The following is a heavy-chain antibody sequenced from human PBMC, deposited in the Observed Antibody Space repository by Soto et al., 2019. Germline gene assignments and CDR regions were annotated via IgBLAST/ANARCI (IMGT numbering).Heavy chain of an antibody. V-gene: IGHV4-39*01. D-gene: IGHD3-3*01. CDR3: ARHHYDFWSGYLRWFDP. CDR1: GGSISSSSYY. CDR2: IYYSGST. J-gene: IGHJ5*02. Sequence: SETLSLTCTVSGGSISSSSYYWGWIRQPPGKGLEWIGSIYYSGSTYYNPSLKSRVTISVDTSKNQFSLKLSSVTAADTAVYYCARHHYDFWSGYLRWFDPWGQGTLVTVSS.